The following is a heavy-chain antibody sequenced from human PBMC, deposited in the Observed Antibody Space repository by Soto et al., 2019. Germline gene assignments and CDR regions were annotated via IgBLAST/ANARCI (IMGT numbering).Heavy chain of an antibody. CDR3: AKLMVVVPAAETYYYYGMDV. D-gene: IGHD2-2*01. CDR2: ISGSGGST. Sequence: GGSLRLSCAASGFTFSSYAVSWVRQAPGKGLEWVSAISGSGGSTYYADSVKGRFTISRDNSKNTLDLQMNSLRAEDTAVYHCAKLMVVVPAAETYYYYGMDVWGHGATVTV. CDR1: GFTFSSYA. V-gene: IGHV3-23*01. J-gene: IGHJ6*02.